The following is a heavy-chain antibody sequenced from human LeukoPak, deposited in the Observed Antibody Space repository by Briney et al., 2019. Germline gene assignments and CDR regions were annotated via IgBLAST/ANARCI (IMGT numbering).Heavy chain of an antibody. CDR1: TSR. J-gene: IGHJ5*01. V-gene: IGHV1-18*01. CDR3: ARDLWNFYDDSGYNRDFDS. Sequence: ASVKVSCKATSRISWVRQAPGQGLEWMGWIGTYGGDTYYAQKFQGGITVTTDTSTSTVYMELRNLRSDDTAVYYCARDLWNFYDDSGYNRDFDSWGQGTLVTVSS. D-gene: IGHD3-22*01. CDR2: IGTYGGDT.